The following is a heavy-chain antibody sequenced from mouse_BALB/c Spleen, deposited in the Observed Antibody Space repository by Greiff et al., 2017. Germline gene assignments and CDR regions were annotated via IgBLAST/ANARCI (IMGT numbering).Heavy chain of an antibody. CDR3: ARRSSYWYFDV. D-gene: IGHD1-1*01. J-gene: IGHJ1*01. V-gene: IGHV5-12-1*01. CDR1: GFAFSSYD. CDR2: ISSGGGST. Sequence: EVQRVESGGGLVKPGGSLKLSCAASGFAFSSYDMSWVRQTPEKRLEWVAYISSGGGSTYYPDTVKGRFTISRDNAKNTLYLQMSSLKSEDTAMYYCARRSSYWYFDVWGAGTTVTVSS.